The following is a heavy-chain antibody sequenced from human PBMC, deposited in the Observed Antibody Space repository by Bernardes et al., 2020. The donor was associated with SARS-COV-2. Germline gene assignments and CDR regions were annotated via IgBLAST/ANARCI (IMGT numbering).Heavy chain of an antibody. CDR1: AFTFSSYT. Sequence: GGSLRLSCAASAFTFSSYTMSWVRQAPGKGLEWVSGINGRGDSTYYADSVKGRFTISRDNSKNTLYLQMSSLRAEDTAVYYCAKDLQMWVPVDFEHWGQGTLVTVTT. CDR3: AKDLQMWVPVDFEH. CDR2: INGRGDST. V-gene: IGHV3-23*01. D-gene: IGHD4-4*01. J-gene: IGHJ1*01.